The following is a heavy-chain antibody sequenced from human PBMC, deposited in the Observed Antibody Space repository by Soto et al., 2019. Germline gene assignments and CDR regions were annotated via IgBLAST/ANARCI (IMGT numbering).Heavy chain of an antibody. CDR3: ARHMKVSYFWSGYYTGFPDY. J-gene: IGHJ4*02. Sequence: ASETLSLTCTVSGGSISSSSYYWGWIRQPPGKGLEWIGSIYYSGSTYYNPSLKSRVTISVDTSKNQFFLKLSSVTAADTAVYYCARHMKVSYFWSGYYTGFPDYWGQGTLVTVSS. D-gene: IGHD3-3*01. V-gene: IGHV4-39*01. CDR2: IYYSGST. CDR1: GGSISSSSYY.